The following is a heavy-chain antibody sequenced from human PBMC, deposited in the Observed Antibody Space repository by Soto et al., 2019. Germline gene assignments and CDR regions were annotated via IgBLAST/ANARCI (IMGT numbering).Heavy chain of an antibody. V-gene: IGHV1-18*01. CDR1: GYIFSNYG. CDR2: VSAYNGKS. D-gene: IGHD2-2*01. CDR3: AVMFHCSSTSCYPYYFDY. Sequence: VASVKVSCKASGYIFSNYGISWMRQVPGQGLEWMGWVSAYNGKSNYTQKFQGRVTMTTDTATNTAYMELRSLRSDDTAVYYCAVMFHCSSTSCYPYYFDYWGQGTLVTVSS. J-gene: IGHJ4*02.